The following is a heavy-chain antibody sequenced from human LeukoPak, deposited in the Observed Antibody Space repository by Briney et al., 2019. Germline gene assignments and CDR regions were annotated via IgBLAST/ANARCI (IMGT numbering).Heavy chain of an antibody. V-gene: IGHV3-74*01. Sequence: PGGSLRLSCAASGFTFSSYWMHWVRQAPGKGLVWVSRINSDGSSTSYADSVKGRFTISRDNAKTTLYLQMNSLRAEDTAVYYCARDSLLWFGELLQDYYYYMDVWGKGTTVTVSS. CDR1: GFTFSSYW. J-gene: IGHJ6*03. D-gene: IGHD3-10*01. CDR2: INSDGSST. CDR3: ARDSLLWFGELLQDYYYYMDV.